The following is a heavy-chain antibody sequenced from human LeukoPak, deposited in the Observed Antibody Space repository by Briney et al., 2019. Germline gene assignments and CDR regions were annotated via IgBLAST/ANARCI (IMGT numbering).Heavy chain of an antibody. CDR3: ARAVDYDFWSMYGMDV. CDR2: IYYSGST. D-gene: IGHD3-3*01. Sequence: SETLSLTCTVSGGSISGYYWSWIRRPPGKGLEWIGYIYYSGSTSYNPSLKSRVTISVDTSKNQFSLKLSSVTAADTAVYYCARAVDYDFWSMYGMDVWGQGTTVTVSS. V-gene: IGHV4-59*01. J-gene: IGHJ6*02. CDR1: GGSISGYY.